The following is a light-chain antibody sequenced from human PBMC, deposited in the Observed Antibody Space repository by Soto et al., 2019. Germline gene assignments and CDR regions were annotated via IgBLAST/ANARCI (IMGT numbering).Light chain of an antibody. J-gene: IGKJ5*01. CDR3: QQYSNWPRT. Sequence: EIVLTQSPATPSVSPGVRATLSCRASPSLSINLAWYQQKPGQAPRVLSYGAYPRTTGTPAWCSSSGSGTEFTLTISSLQSEDVAVYYCQQYSNWPRTFGQGTRLEIK. CDR2: GAY. CDR1: PSLSIN. V-gene: IGKV3-15*01.